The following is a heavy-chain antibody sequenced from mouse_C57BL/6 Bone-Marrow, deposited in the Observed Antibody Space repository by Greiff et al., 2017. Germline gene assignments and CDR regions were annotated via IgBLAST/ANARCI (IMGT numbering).Heavy chain of an antibody. CDR2: ISNLAYSI. CDR1: GFTFSDYG. D-gene: IGHD4-1*01. V-gene: IGHV5-15*04. Sequence: DVMLVESGGGLVQPGGSLKLSCAASGFTFSDYGMAWVRQAPRKGPEWVAFISNLAYSIYYADTVTGRFTIARETAKNTLYLEMSSLRSEDTARYYCARRAGTNYAMDYWGQGTSVTVSS. CDR3: ARRAGTNYAMDY. J-gene: IGHJ4*01.